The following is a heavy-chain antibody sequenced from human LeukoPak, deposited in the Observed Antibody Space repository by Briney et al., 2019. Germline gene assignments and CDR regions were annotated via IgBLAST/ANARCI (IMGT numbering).Heavy chain of an antibody. Sequence: SETLSLTCTVSGGSISSYYWSWIRQPPGKGLEWIGYIYYSGSTNYNPSLKSRVTISVDTSKNQFSLKLSSVTAADTAVYYCARYRYGYNSWYFDYWGQGTLVTVSS. J-gene: IGHJ4*02. D-gene: IGHD5-24*01. CDR3: ARYRYGYNSWYFDY. CDR2: IYYSGST. CDR1: GGSISSYY. V-gene: IGHV4-59*01.